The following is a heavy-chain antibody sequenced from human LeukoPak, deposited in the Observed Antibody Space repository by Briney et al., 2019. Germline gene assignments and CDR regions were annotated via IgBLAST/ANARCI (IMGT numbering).Heavy chain of an antibody. J-gene: IGHJ6*03. CDR1: GYTFTSYD. D-gene: IGHD1-26*01. Sequence: ASVKVSCKASGYTFTSYDINWVRQATGQGLEWMGWMNPNSGNTGYAQKFQGRVTITRNTSISTAYMELSSLRSEDTAVYYCARGGPIVGATIFYYYYYMDVWGKGTTVTVSS. CDR2: MNPNSGNT. CDR3: ARGGPIVGATIFYYYYYMDV. V-gene: IGHV1-8*03.